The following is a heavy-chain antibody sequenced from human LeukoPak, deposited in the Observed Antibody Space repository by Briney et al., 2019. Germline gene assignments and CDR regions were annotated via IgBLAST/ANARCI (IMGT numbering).Heavy chain of an antibody. V-gene: IGHV4-39*01. Sequence: SETLSLTCTVSRGSIISSSYYWGWLRQPSGKGLEWIGSIYYSGTTYYNSSLKSRVTISVDTSKNQFSLKLTSVTAADTAVYYCASHDLEGNYFDYWGQGTLVTVSS. J-gene: IGHJ4*02. CDR3: ASHDLEGNYFDY. CDR1: RGSIISSSYY. CDR2: IYYSGTT.